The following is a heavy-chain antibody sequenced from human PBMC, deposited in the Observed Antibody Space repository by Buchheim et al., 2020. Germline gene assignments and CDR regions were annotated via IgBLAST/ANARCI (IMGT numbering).Heavy chain of an antibody. CDR1: GFTFSSYG. D-gene: IGHD6-19*01. V-gene: IGHV3-30*18. CDR3: AKGVYSSGWRYYYYYYGMDV. Sequence: QVQLVESGGGVVQPGRSLRLSCAASGFTFSSYGMHWVRQAPGKGLEWVAVISYDGSNKYYADPVKGRFTISRDNSKKTMYLQMNSLRAEDTAVYYCAKGVYSSGWRYYYYYYGMDVWGQGTT. J-gene: IGHJ6*02. CDR2: ISYDGSNK.